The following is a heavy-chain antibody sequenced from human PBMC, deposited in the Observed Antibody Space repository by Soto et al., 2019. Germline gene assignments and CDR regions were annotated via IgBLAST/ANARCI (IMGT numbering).Heavy chain of an antibody. V-gene: IGHV1-46*01. Sequence: GASVKVSCKASGYTFTSYYMHWVRQAPGQGLEWMGIINPSGGSTSYAQKFQGRVTMTRDTSTSTVYMELSSLRSEDTAVYYCARYIAVAGTRYYYGMDVWGQGTTVTVSS. D-gene: IGHD6-19*01. CDR1: GYTFTSYY. CDR3: ARYIAVAGTRYYYGMDV. J-gene: IGHJ6*02. CDR2: INPSGGST.